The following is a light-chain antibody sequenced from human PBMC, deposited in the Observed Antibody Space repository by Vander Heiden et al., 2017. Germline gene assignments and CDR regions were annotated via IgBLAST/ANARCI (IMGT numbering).Light chain of an antibody. CDR1: TSSVGAGYD. V-gene: IGLV1-40*01. CDR2: GNN. CDR3: QSYDTSLTKV. J-gene: IGLJ2*01. Sequence: QSVLTQPPSVSGAPGQRVTISRTGSTSSVGAGYDLNWYQQLPGTAPKLLIYGNNNRASGVPDRFSASKAGTAASLVITGLQADDEAAYYCQSYDTSLTKVFGGGTKLTV.